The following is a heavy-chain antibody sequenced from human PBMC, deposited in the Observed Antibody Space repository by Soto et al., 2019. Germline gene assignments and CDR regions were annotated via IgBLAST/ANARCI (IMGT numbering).Heavy chain of an antibody. CDR2: IRNKANSYTT. CDR3: SRAGILTTPYYFDY. CDR1: GFTLSDHY. J-gene: IGHJ4*01. D-gene: IGHD4-17*01. V-gene: IGHV3-72*01. Sequence: PGGSLRLSCAAFGFTLSDHYMDWVRQAPGKGLEWVGRIRNKANSYTTEYAASVKGRFTISRDDSKNSLFLQMNSLKTEDTAVYYCSRAGILTTPYYFDYWGQGALVSVSS.